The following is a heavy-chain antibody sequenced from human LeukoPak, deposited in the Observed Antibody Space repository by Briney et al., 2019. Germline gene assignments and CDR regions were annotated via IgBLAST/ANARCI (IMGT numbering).Heavy chain of an antibody. V-gene: IGHV3-21*01. CDR1: EFTFSSYT. J-gene: IGHJ4*02. D-gene: IGHD3-3*01. Sequence: PGGSLRLSCAASEFTFSSYTMHWVRQAPGTGLEWVSSISSSSSYIYYADSVKGRFTISRDNAKNSVFLEMNSLRVDDTAIYYCAKDARIFGVIIYFDSWGQGTLVTVSS. CDR2: ISSSSSYI. CDR3: AKDARIFGVIIYFDS.